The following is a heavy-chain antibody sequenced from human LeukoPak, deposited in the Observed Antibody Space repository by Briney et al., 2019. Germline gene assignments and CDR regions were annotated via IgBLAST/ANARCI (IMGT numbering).Heavy chain of an antibody. CDR2: ISSSSSYI. V-gene: IGHV3-21*04. D-gene: IGHD6-19*01. J-gene: IGHJ4*02. CDR3: AKDTAVAGTGTFDY. CDR1: GFTFSSYS. Sequence: GGSLRLSCAASGFTFSSYSMNWVRQAPGKGLEWVSSISSSSSYIYYTDSVKGRFTISRDNAKNSLYLQMNSLRAEDTALYYCAKDTAVAGTGTFDYWGQGTLVTVSS.